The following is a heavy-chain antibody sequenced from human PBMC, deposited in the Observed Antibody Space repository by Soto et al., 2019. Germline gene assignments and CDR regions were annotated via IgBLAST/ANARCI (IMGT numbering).Heavy chain of an antibody. CDR3: ASSSYDFWSGPPPGGYYYMDV. Sequence: GASVKVSWKASGYTFTSYDINLVRQATGQGLEWMGWMNPNSGNTGYAQKFQGRVTMTRNTSISTAYMELSSLRSEDTAVYYCASSSYDFWSGPPPGGYYYMDVWGKGTTVTVSS. CDR2: MNPNSGNT. J-gene: IGHJ6*03. V-gene: IGHV1-8*01. CDR1: GYTFTSYD. D-gene: IGHD3-3*01.